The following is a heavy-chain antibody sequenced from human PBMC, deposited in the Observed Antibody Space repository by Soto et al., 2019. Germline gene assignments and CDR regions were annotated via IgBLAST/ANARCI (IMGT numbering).Heavy chain of an antibody. CDR2: INHSGGSP. CDR1: GYPFTSYS. Sequence: ASVQVSFPASGYPFTSYSMHWVRQAPGQGLEWMGIINHSGGSPTYAQKFQGRVTVTRDTSTSTVYMELSSLRSEDTAVYYGAGAARPGSNWFDPWGQGTMVTVSS. V-gene: IGHV1-46*01. J-gene: IGHJ5*02. D-gene: IGHD6-6*01. CDR3: AGAARPGSNWFDP.